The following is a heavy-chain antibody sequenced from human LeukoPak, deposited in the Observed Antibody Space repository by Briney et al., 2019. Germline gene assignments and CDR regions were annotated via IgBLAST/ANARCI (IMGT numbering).Heavy chain of an antibody. D-gene: IGHD2-2*01. Sequence: SVKVSCKASGGTFSSYAISWVRQAPGQGLEWMGRIIPILGIANYAQKFQGRVTITADKSPSTAYMELSSLRSEDTAVYYCARDEIYCSSTSCYYYYGMDVWGQGTTVTVSS. CDR3: ARDEIYCSSTSCYYYYGMDV. V-gene: IGHV1-69*04. CDR1: GGTFSSYA. J-gene: IGHJ6*02. CDR2: IIPILGIA.